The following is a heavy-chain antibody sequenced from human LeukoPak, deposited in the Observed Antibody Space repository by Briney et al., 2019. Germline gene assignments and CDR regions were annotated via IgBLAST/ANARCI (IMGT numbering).Heavy chain of an antibody. J-gene: IGHJ3*02. Sequence: GGSLRLSCAASGFTFSSYSMNWVRQAPGKGLEWVSYISSSSSTIYYADSVKGRFTISRDNAKNSLYLQMNSLRAEDTALYYCARSSPGYSSGWYKWAFDIWGQGTMVTVSS. D-gene: IGHD6-19*01. CDR3: ARSSPGYSSGWYKWAFDI. V-gene: IGHV3-48*04. CDR1: GFTFSSYS. CDR2: ISSSSSTI.